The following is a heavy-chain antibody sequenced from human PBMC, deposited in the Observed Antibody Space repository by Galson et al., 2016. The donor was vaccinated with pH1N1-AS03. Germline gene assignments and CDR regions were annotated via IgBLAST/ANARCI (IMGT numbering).Heavy chain of an antibody. J-gene: IGHJ6*03. D-gene: IGHD3-3*01. Sequence: SLRLSCAASGFSFSTYAMTWVRQAPGKGLEWVSGISGSGGTTYYAESVKGRSAISRDNSKSTLYLLMNSLRAEDTAVYYCAKGDDFWSGYSPNYYYCMDVWGKGTTVTVSS. CDR1: GFSFSTYA. CDR3: AKGDDFWSGYSPNYYYCMDV. CDR2: ISGSGGTT. V-gene: IGHV3-23*01.